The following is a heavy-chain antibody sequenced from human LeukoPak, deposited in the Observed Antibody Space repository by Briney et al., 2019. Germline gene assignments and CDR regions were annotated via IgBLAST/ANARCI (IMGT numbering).Heavy chain of an antibody. D-gene: IGHD1-26*01. CDR2: IYTSANT. V-gene: IGHV4-4*07. CDR3: AREVDYVGASHFDY. Sequence: SETLSLTCTVSGASISTYYWTWIRQSAGKGLEWIGVIYTSANTNYNPSLKSRVTMSVDTSKNQFSLKLSSVTAADTAVYYCAREVDYVGASHFDYWGQGTLVTVSS. J-gene: IGHJ4*02. CDR1: GASISTYY.